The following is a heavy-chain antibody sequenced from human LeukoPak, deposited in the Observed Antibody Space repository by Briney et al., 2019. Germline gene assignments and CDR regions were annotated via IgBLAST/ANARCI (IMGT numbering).Heavy chain of an antibody. D-gene: IGHD3-10*01. J-gene: IGHJ3*02. Sequence: SVKVSCKASGGTFSSYAISWVRQAPGQGLEWMGGIIPMFGTANYAQKLQGRLTITADKSTSTAYMELSSLRSEDTAMYYCAKKKDGGDAFDIWGQGTMVTVSS. V-gene: IGHV1-69*06. CDR2: IIPMFGTA. CDR1: GGTFSSYA. CDR3: AKKKDGGDAFDI.